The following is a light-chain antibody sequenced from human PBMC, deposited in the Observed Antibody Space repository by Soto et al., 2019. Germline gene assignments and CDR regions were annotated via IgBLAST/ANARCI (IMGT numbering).Light chain of an antibody. J-gene: IGLJ2*01. CDR3: AAWDDSLNGVV. Sequence: QSVLTQPPSASGTPGQRVTISCSGSSSNIGSYTINWYQQLPGTAPKLLIYSSNLRPSGVPDRFSGSKSGTSASLAISGLQSEDEADYYCAAWDDSLNGVVFGGGTKVT. CDR2: SSN. V-gene: IGLV1-44*01. CDR1: SSNIGSYT.